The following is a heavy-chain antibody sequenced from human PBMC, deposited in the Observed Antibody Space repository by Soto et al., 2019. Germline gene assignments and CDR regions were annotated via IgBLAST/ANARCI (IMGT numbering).Heavy chain of an antibody. CDR2: IYSSRYT. Sequence: QLQLQESGPGLVKPSETLSLTCSVSGGSISISISYWAWIRQPPGKGLEWIGNIYSSRYTYYNPSLKRRVTISTDTPQDHSSPQLSPVTAADTAVYYCARHLPYAFGSCAWFDPWRKGTLVTVSS. CDR1: GGSISISISY. D-gene: IGHD3-16*01. V-gene: IGHV4-39*01. J-gene: IGHJ5*02. CDR3: ARHLPYAFGSCAWFDP.